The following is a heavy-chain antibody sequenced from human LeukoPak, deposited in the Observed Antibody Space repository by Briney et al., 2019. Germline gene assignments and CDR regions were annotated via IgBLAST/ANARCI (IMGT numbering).Heavy chain of an antibody. CDR3: AGRPTGYSSGYIH. CDR1: GITFSNYA. J-gene: IGHJ4*02. V-gene: IGHV3-23*01. CDR2: ISGSAHKI. Sequence: GSLRLSCVASGITFSNYAVSWVRQAPGKGLDWVPVISGSAHKIRYADSVKGRFTISRDNSENIVYLQMNNLRVEDTAVYYCAGRPTGYSSGYIHWGQGTLVTVSS. D-gene: IGHD5-18*01.